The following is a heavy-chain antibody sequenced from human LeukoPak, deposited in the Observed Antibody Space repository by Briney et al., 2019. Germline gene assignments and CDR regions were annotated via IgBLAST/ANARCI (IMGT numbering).Heavy chain of an antibody. D-gene: IGHD2-2*01. J-gene: IGHJ4*02. CDR3: ARLPDIVVVPAALGS. CDR2: IIPILGIA. Sequence: RSSVKVPCKASGGTFSSYTISWVRQAPGQGLEWMGRIIPILGIANYAQKFQGRVTITADKSTSTAYMELSSLRSEDTAVYYCARLPDIVVVPAALGSWGQGTLVTVSS. V-gene: IGHV1-69*02. CDR1: GGTFSSYT.